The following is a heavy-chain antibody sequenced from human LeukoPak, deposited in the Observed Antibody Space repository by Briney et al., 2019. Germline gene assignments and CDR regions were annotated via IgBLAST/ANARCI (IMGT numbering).Heavy chain of an antibody. D-gene: IGHD3-10*01. CDR1: GFNFTSYL. CDR3: GRDDAMVRGVIDY. V-gene: IGHV3-74*01. CDR2: INSDGSST. Sequence: PGGSLRFSWAACGFNFTSYLIRWRRQAPGKGLVWVSRINSDGSSTSYADSVKRRFTISRDNGKNTLYLQMNSLRAEDTAVYYCGRDDAMVRGVIDYWGQGTLDTVSS. J-gene: IGHJ4*02.